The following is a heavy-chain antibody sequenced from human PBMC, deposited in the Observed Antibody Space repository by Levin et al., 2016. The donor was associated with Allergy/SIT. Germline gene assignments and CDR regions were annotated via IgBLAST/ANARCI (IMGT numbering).Heavy chain of an antibody. V-gene: IGHV1-3*01. CDR2: INAGNGNT. CDR3: ARVYLTTSTYYDFWSGYKTGGLGY. J-gene: IGHJ4*02. Sequence: ASVKVSCKASGYTFTSYAMHWVRQAPGQRLEWMGWINAGNGNTKYSQKFQGRVTITRDTSASTAYMELSSLRSEDTAVYYCARVYLTTSTYYDFWSGYKTGGLGYWGQGTLVTVSS. CDR1: GYTFTSYA. D-gene: IGHD3-3*01.